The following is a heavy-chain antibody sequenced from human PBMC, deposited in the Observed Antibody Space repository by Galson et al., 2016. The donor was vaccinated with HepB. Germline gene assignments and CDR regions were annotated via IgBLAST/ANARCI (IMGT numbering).Heavy chain of an antibody. D-gene: IGHD5-12*01. V-gene: IGHV5-51*01. CDR1: GYSFTTYW. CDR3: SRQANEYSGYDRSNFDY. CDR2: IYPVDSDT. Sequence: QSGAEVKKPGESLKISCRGSGYSFTTYWIGWVRQMPGKGLEWMGIIYPVDSDTRYNPSFQGQVTISVDKSINTAYLQWSSLKASDTAIYYCSRQANEYSGYDRSNFDYWGQGTLVTVSS. J-gene: IGHJ4*02.